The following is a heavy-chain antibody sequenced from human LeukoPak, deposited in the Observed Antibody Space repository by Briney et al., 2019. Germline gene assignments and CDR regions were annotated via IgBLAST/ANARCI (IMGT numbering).Heavy chain of an antibody. CDR2: IYYSGST. V-gene: IGHV4-59*01. CDR1: GGSISSYY. Sequence: SETLSLTRTVSGGSISSYYWSWIRQPPGKGLEWIGYIYYSGSTNYNPSLKSRVTISVDTSKNQFSLKLSSVTAADTAVYYCARTPWNYYYYGMDVWGQGTTVTVSS. J-gene: IGHJ6*02. CDR3: ARTPWNYYYYGMDV. D-gene: IGHD5-12*01.